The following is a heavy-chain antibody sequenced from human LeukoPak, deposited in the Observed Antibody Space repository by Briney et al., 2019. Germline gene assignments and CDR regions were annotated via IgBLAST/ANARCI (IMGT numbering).Heavy chain of an antibody. CDR3: ARVSLVADSSGSFDY. CDR2: INPNGGST. CDR1: GYTFTSYY. V-gene: IGHV1-46*01. D-gene: IGHD3-22*01. J-gene: IGHJ4*02. Sequence: ASVKVSCKASGYTFTSYYMHWVRQAPGQGLEWMGIINPNGGSTSYAQKFQGRVTMTRDTSTSTVYMELSSLRSEDTAVYYCARVSLVADSSGSFDYWGQGTLVTVSS.